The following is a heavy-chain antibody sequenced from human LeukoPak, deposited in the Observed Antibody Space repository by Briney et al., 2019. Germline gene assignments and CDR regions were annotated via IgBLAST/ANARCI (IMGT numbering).Heavy chain of an antibody. CDR3: ARQAGQPLLPDY. V-gene: IGHV4-39*01. D-gene: IGHD3-10*01. J-gene: IGHJ4*02. CDR1: GGSISSRSYF. Sequence: PSVTLSLTCTVSGGSISSRSYFWGWGRQPPGRGLEWIGSIYYSGTTYYNPSLKSRVTISEDTSKNQFSLKLSSVTAADTAVYYCARQAGQPLLPDYWGQGTLVTVSS. CDR2: IYYSGTT.